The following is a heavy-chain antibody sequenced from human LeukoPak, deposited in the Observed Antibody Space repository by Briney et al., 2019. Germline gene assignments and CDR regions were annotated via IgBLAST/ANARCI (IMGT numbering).Heavy chain of an antibody. CDR2: IYVGGTT. CDR1: GFTVSSNY. V-gene: IGHV3-66*02. J-gene: IGHJ4*02. Sequence: GGSLRLSCAASGFTVSSNYMSWVRQAPGKGLEWVSVIYVGGTTDYADSVKGRFTISRDNSKNTVYLRMNSLRAEDTAVYYCASGTSISARIDYWGQGTLVTVSS. D-gene: IGHD6-6*01. CDR3: ASGTSISARIDY.